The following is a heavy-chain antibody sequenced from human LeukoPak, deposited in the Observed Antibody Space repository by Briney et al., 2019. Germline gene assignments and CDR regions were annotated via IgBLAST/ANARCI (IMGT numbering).Heavy chain of an antibody. J-gene: IGHJ5*02. Sequence: SETLSLTCAVYGGSFSGYYWSWIREPPGKGLEWIGEINHSGSTNYNPSLKSRVTISVDTSKNQFSLKPSSVTAADTAVYYCARVVVVPAAQFDPWGQGTLVTVSS. CDR3: ARVVVVPAAQFDP. V-gene: IGHV4-34*01. CDR1: GGSFSGYY. D-gene: IGHD2-2*01. CDR2: INHSGST.